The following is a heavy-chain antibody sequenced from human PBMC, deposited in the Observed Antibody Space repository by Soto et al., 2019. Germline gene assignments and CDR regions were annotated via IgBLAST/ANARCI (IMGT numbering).Heavy chain of an antibody. CDR2: INWNGGST. V-gene: IGHV3-20*01. Sequence: GGSLRLSCAASGFTFDDYGMSWVRQAPGKGLEWVSGINWNGGSTGYADSVKGRFTISRDNAKNSLYLQMNSLRAEDTALYHCANPEYGDYDWFDPWGQGTLVTVSS. D-gene: IGHD4-17*01. J-gene: IGHJ5*02. CDR3: ANPEYGDYDWFDP. CDR1: GFTFDDYG.